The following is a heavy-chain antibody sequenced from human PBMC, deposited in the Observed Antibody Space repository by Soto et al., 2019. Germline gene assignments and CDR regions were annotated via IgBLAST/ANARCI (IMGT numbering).Heavy chain of an antibody. CDR1: GGSITHGGFS. V-gene: IGHV4-30-2*06. D-gene: IGHD5-12*01. CDR3: ARGGGNDPFDS. J-gene: IGHJ4*02. Sequence: QLRLQESGSGVVRTSETLSLTCTVSGGSITHGGFSWSWIRQSPGKGLEWIGYIGHLENTYFHPTFKSRLTMSIDRSKNQFSLNLSSVTVADRAVYYCARGGGNDPFDSWGQGVLVSVSS. CDR2: IGHLENT.